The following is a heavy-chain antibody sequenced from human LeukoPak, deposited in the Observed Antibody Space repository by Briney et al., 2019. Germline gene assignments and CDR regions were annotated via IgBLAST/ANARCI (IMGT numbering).Heavy chain of an antibody. D-gene: IGHD6-13*01. V-gene: IGHV1-2*04. Sequence: ASVKVSCKASGYTFTGYYMHWVRQAPGQGLEWMGWINPNSGGTNYAQKFQGWVTMTRDTSISTAYMKLSRLRSDDTAVYYCARAGSSWYAPTSASDYWGQGTLVTVSS. CDR3: ARAGSSWYAPTSASDY. CDR1: GYTFTGYY. CDR2: INPNSGGT. J-gene: IGHJ4*02.